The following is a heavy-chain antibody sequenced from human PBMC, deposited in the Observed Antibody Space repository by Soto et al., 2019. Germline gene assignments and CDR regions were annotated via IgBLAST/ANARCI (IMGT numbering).Heavy chain of an antibody. CDR2: IKEDGSEK. CDR3: ARDEGCGGGSCYSIWRY. J-gene: IGHJ4*02. CDR1: GFTFGSNW. Sequence: EVQLVESGGGWFQPGGSLGLSCAASGFTFGSNWFSWFRKPPGKGLEWGANIKEDGSEKYYVDSVKGRFTISRDNAKNSLYLQMNSLRAEDTAVYYCARDEGCGGGSCYSIWRYWGQGTLVTVSP. V-gene: IGHV3-7*01. D-gene: IGHD2-15*01.